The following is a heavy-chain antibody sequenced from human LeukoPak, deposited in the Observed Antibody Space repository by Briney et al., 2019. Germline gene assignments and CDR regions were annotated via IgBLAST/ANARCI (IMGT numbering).Heavy chain of an antibody. CDR2: ISYSGST. V-gene: IGHV4-59*01. J-gene: IGHJ4*02. Sequence: PSETLSLTCTVSGASISHDYWSWIRQPPDKTLEWIGYISYSGSTNYNPSLKSRVTMSVDTSKNQMSLRLSSVTAADTAVYYCARVTEWNDFDYWGQGILVTVS. CDR3: ARVTEWNDFDY. CDR1: GASISHDY. D-gene: IGHD1-1*01.